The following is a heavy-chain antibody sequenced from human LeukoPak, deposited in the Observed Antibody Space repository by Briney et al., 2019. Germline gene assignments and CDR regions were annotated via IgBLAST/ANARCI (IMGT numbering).Heavy chain of an antibody. J-gene: IGHJ5*02. D-gene: IGHD6-13*01. CDR1: GYTFTSYG. V-gene: IGHV1-69*04. CDR3: ARVAAAGTEQWFDP. CDR2: IIPILGIA. Sequence: GASVKVSCKASGYTFTSYGISWVRQAPGQGLEWMGRIIPILGIANYAQKFQGRVTITADKSTSTAYMELSSLRSEDTAVYYCARVAAAGTEQWFDPWGQGTLVTVSS.